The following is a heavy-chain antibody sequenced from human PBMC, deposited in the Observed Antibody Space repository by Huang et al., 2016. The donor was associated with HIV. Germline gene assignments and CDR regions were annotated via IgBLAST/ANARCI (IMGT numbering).Heavy chain of an antibody. D-gene: IGHD3-9*01. CDR1: GGSFRNYF. Sequence: QVHLQQWGAGLLKPSEALSLTCAVYGGSFRNYFWGWIRQPPGKGLEWIGEINHNERNSYSPTLKSRVTIAVDTSKNQFSLKLSSVTAADTAVYYCARVEINTLTGYFSSFDNWGQGTLVTVSS. CDR2: INHNERN. V-gene: IGHV4-34*01. CDR3: ARVEINTLTGYFSSFDN. J-gene: IGHJ4*02.